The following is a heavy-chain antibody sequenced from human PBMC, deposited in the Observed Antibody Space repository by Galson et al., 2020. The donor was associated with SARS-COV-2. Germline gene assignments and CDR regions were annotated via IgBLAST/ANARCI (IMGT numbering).Heavy chain of an antibody. CDR1: GFTFSDYY. CDR2: VSGSSSYT. Sequence: GESLKISCAASGFTFSDYYMSWIRQAPGKGLEWVSFVSGSSSYTNYADSVKGRFTISRDNAKNSLYLQMNSLRAEDTAVYYCARDYYDSGGYYYGDYWGQGTLVTVSS. CDR3: ARDYYDSGGYYYGDY. V-gene: IGHV3-11*05. J-gene: IGHJ4*02. D-gene: IGHD3-22*01.